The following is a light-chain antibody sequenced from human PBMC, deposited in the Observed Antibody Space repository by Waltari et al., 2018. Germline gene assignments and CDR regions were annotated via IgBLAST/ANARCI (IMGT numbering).Light chain of an antibody. CDR2: AAS. CDR1: QSISTY. V-gene: IGKV1-39*01. J-gene: IGKJ3*01. CDR3: QQSYSTLFT. Sequence: DIQMTQSPSSLSAPVGDRVTITCRASQSISTYLHWYQQKPGKAPKLLIYAASSLQSGVPSRFSGSGSGTDFTLTISSLQPEDFATYYCQQSYSTLFTFGPGTKVDIK.